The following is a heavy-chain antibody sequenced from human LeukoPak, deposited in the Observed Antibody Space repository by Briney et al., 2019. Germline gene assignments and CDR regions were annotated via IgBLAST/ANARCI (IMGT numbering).Heavy chain of an antibody. CDR1: GFTFDEYA. CDR3: AKDMDHYDFWTGGFDP. D-gene: IGHD3-3*01. Sequence: PGGSLRLSCAASGFTFDEYAMHWVRQVPGKGLQWVSVITGSGTGTDYADSVKGRFTISRDNSRNSLYLQMNSLRIEDTALYYCAKDMDHYDFWTGGFDPWGQGTLVTVSS. V-gene: IGHV3-43*02. CDR2: ITGSGTGT. J-gene: IGHJ5*02.